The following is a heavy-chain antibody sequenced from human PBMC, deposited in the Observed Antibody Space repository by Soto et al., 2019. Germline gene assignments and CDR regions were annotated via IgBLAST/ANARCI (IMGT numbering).Heavy chain of an antibody. V-gene: IGHV5-51*01. Sequence: PAESLKISCNGSGYSFTSYWIAWVRQMPGKGLEWMGIIYPGDSDTRYNPSFQGQVTISADKSISTAYLQWSSLKASDTAMYYCASQAVSEWYYFDYWGQGTLVTVSS. J-gene: IGHJ4*02. CDR1: GYSFTSYW. CDR3: ASQAVSEWYYFDY. CDR2: IYPGDSDT. D-gene: IGHD6-19*01.